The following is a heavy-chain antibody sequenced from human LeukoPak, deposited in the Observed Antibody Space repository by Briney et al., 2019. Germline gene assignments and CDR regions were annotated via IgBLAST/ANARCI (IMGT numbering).Heavy chain of an antibody. V-gene: IGHV4-31*03. J-gene: IGHJ4*02. CDR1: GGSISSGGYY. CDR2: IYYSGST. Sequence: SETLSLTCTVSGGSISSGGYYWSWIRQHPGKGLEWIGSIYYSGSTYYNPSLKSRVTISVDTSKNQFSLKLSSVTAADTAVYYCARGNSAPYDSSGYLFDYWGQGTLVTVSS. CDR3: ARGNSAPYDSSGYLFDY. D-gene: IGHD3-22*01.